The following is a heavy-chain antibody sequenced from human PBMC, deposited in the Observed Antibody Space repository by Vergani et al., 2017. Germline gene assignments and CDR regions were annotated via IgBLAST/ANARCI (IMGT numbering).Heavy chain of an antibody. J-gene: IGHJ3*02. Sequence: QVHLVESGGGVVQPGGSLRLSCAASGFTFSSYGMHWVRQAPGKGLEWVAFIRYDGSNKYYADSVKGRFTISRDNSRNTLYLQMNSLRAEDTAVYYCAEDSGYCGGDCYYDAFDMWGQGTMVTVSS. CDR1: GFTFSSYG. D-gene: IGHD2-21*02. V-gene: IGHV3-30*02. CDR3: AEDSGYCGGDCYYDAFDM. CDR2: IRYDGSNK.